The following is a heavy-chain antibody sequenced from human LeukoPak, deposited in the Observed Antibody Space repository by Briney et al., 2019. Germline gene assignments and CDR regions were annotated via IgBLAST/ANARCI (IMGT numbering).Heavy chain of an antibody. D-gene: IGHD3-10*02. CDR3: TTDYVVY. J-gene: IGHJ4*02. V-gene: IGHV3-15*01. Sequence: GGSLRLSCAASGFTVSSNYMSWVRQAPGKGLEWVGRIKSKTDGGTTDYAAPVKGRFTISRDDSNNTLYLQMNSLKTEDTAVYYCTTDYVVYWGQGTLVTVSS. CDR1: GFTVSSNY. CDR2: IKSKTDGGTT.